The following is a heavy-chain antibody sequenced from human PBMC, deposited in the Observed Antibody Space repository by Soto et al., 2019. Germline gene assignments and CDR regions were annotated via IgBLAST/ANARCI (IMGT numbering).Heavy chain of an antibody. CDR3: ARVGGVAARTFDY. V-gene: IGHV4-59*01. D-gene: IGHD2-15*01. CDR1: GGSISPFY. CDR2: LYYSGNT. Sequence: PSETLSLTCTVSGGSISPFYWSWVRQPPGKGLEWIGYLYYSGNTNYNPSLKSRVTISVDASKNQVSLRPTSVTAADTAVYYCARVGGVAARTFDYWGQGTVVTVSS. J-gene: IGHJ4*02.